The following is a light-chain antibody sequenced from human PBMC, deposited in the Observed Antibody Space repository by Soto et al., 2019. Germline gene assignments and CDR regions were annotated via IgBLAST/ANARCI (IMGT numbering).Light chain of an antibody. V-gene: IGKV3-15*01. CDR1: QTVSSN. CDR3: QQYNNWPPS. J-gene: IGKJ2*01. Sequence: EIVMTQSPATLSVPPGERATLSCRASQTVSSNLAWYQQKPGRAPRLLIYGASTRATGFPARFSGSGSGTEFTLTISSLQSEDFAVYYCQQYNNWPPSFGQGTKLEIK. CDR2: GAS.